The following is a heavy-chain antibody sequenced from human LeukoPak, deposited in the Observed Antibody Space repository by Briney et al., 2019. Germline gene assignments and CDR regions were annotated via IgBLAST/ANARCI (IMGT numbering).Heavy chain of an antibody. V-gene: IGHV3-43*02. Sequence: PGGSLRLSCAASVFTFDDYDMHWVRQAPGKGLEWVSLISGDGGSTYYADSVKGRFTISRDNSKNSLYLQMNSLRTEDTALYYCAKEGIAVAGGAFDIWGQGTMVTVSS. CDR1: VFTFDDYD. CDR3: AKEGIAVAGGAFDI. CDR2: ISGDGGST. J-gene: IGHJ3*02. D-gene: IGHD6-19*01.